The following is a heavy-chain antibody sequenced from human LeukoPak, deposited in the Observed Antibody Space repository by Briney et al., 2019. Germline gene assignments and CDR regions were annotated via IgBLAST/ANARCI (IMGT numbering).Heavy chain of an antibody. J-gene: IGHJ3*02. CDR3: ARWYYDSSGYDAFDI. CDR1: GFTVSSNY. V-gene: IGHV3-53*01. Sequence: PGGSLRLSCAASGFTVSSNYMSWVRQAPGKGLEWVSVIYSGGSTYYADSVKGRFTISGDNSKNTLYLQMNSLRAEDTAVYYCARWYYDSSGYDAFDIWGQGTMVTVSS. CDR2: IYSGGST. D-gene: IGHD3-22*01.